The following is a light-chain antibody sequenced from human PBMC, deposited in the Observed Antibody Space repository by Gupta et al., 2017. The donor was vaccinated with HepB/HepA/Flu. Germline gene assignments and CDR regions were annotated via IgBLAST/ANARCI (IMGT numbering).Light chain of an antibody. CDR3: QVWDGDSDHYV. CDR2: DDR. CDR1: NIGSKS. J-gene: IGLJ1*01. V-gene: IGLV3-21*03. Sequence: SYGLTQPPWVPWAPGKTATITCGENNIGSKSVHWYQQKPGQAPVLVVYDDRDRPLGIPERFSGSNSGNTATLTISRVEAGDEADYYCQVWDGDSDHYVFGTGTKVTVL.